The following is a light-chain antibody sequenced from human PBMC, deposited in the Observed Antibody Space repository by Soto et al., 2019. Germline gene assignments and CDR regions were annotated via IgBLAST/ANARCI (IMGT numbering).Light chain of an antibody. V-gene: IGKV3-15*01. J-gene: IGKJ4*01. CDR1: QSVSSS. CDR2: AAS. Sequence: EIVMTQSPATLSVSPGERATLSCKASQSVSSSLAWYQQKPGQAPRLLIYAASTRATGIPAWVSGSGSGTEFTLSISSLQSEDFAVYYCQQYNNWPLTFVGGTKVEIK. CDR3: QQYNNWPLT.